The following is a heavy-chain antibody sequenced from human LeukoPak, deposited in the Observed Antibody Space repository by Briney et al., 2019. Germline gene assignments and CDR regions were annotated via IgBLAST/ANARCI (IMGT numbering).Heavy chain of an antibody. CDR1: GGTFSSYA. CDR2: IIPIFGTA. Sequence: SVKVSCKASGGTFSSYAISWVRQAPGQGLEWMGGIIPIFGTASYAQKFQGRVTITADESTSTAYMELSSLRSEDTAVYYCARVEMATIAWNEVRFDPWGQGTLVTVSS. V-gene: IGHV1-69*13. D-gene: IGHD5-24*01. CDR3: ARVEMATIAWNEVRFDP. J-gene: IGHJ5*02.